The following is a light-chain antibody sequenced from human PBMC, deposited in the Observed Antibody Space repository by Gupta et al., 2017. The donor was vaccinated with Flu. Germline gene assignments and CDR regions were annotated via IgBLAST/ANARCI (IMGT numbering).Light chain of an antibody. J-gene: IGKJ1*01. Sequence: DIQMTQSPSSLSASVGDSVSITCRASQTIARFLNWYQQKPGKAPSLLIYSAFTLQGGVTARFSGSASGTEFTLIISVLQPAEFATYYCQQSYAMPRTFGQGTRVEIK. CDR3: QQSYAMPRT. CDR2: SAF. CDR1: QTIARF. V-gene: IGKV1-39*01.